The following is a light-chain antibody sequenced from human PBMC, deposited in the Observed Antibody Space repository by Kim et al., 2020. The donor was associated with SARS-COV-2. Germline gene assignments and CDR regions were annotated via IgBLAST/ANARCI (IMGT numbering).Light chain of an antibody. CDR1: QGIFTF. CDR3: QQYDDLPYT. CDR2: DAS. V-gene: IGKV1-33*01. J-gene: IGKJ2*01. Sequence: SASVGDSITITCQARQGIFTFLNWYQHRPGQPPKLLIYDASNLQTGVPSRFSAGGSGTHFTFTVSSLQPEDVATYYCQQYDDLPYTFGQGTKLEI.